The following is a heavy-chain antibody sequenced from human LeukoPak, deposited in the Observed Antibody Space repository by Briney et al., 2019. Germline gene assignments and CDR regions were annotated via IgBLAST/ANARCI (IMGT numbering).Heavy chain of an antibody. CDR2: FDPEDGET. CDR1: GYTLTELS. Sequence: ASVKVSCKVSGYTLTELSMHWVRQAPGKGLEWMGGFDPEDGETIYAQKFQGRVTMTEDTSTDTAYMELSSLRSEDTAVYYCATFVVVVAATPFDYWGQGTLVTVSS. V-gene: IGHV1-24*01. J-gene: IGHJ4*02. D-gene: IGHD2-15*01. CDR3: ATFVVVVAATPFDY.